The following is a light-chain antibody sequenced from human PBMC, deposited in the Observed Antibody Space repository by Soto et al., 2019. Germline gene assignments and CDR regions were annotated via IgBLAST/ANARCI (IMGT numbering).Light chain of an antibody. V-gene: IGKV1-39*01. Sequence: DIHMTQSPSSLSASVGDRVTITCRASQNIKKFLNWYQQRPGKAPSVLIHATSTLQNGVSSRFSGSGSDTDFTLTITSLQPEDFATYFCQQSYSSPLTFGGGTKVEL. CDR2: ATS. J-gene: IGKJ4*01. CDR3: QQSYSSPLT. CDR1: QNIKKF.